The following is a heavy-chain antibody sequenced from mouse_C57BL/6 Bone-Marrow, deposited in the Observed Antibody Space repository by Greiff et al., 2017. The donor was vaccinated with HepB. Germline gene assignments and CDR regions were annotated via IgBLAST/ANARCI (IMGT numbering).Heavy chain of an antibody. V-gene: IGHV2-6-1*01. CDR3: ARHGHPHYYGSSLYAMDY. D-gene: IGHD1-1*01. J-gene: IGHJ4*01. CDR1: GFSLTSYG. Sequence: QVQLKQSGPGLVAPSQSLSITCTVSGFSLTSYGVHWVRQPPGKGLEWLVVIWSDGSTTYNSALKSRLSISKDNSKSQVFLKMNSLQTDDTAMYYCARHGHPHYYGSSLYAMDYWGQGTSVTVSS. CDR2: IWSDGST.